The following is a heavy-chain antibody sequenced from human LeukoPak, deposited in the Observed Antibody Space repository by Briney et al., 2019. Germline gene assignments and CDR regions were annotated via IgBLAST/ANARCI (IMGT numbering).Heavy chain of an antibody. CDR2: IYHSGST. J-gene: IGHJ6*02. CDR3: ARGEQQLSYGMDV. D-gene: IGHD6-13*01. Sequence: PSETLSLTCTVSGGSISSSSYYWGWIRQPPGKGLEWIGYIYHSGSTYYNPSLKSRVTISVDRSKNQFSLKLSSVTAADTAVYYCARGEQQLSYGMDVWGQGTTVTVSS. V-gene: IGHV4-30-2*01. CDR1: GGSISSSSYY.